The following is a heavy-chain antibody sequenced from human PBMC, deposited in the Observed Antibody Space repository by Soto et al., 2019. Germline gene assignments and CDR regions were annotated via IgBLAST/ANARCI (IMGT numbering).Heavy chain of an antibody. CDR2: FSWNSGSI. V-gene: IGHV3-9*02. Sequence: GGSLRLSCAASGFTSDDYAMHWVRQAPGKGVEWVSGFSWNSGSIGYADSVKGRFTISRDNAKNSLYLQMNSLRAEDTALYYCGKDNGQGRYYYYYGMDVWGQGTTVTVSS. CDR3: GKDNGQGRYYYYYGMDV. CDR1: GFTSDDYA. J-gene: IGHJ6*02.